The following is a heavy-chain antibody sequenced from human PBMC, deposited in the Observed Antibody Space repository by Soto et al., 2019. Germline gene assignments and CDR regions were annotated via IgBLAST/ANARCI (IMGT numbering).Heavy chain of an antibody. D-gene: IGHD3-10*01. J-gene: IGHJ4*02. CDR3: ATSYGSGSAHFDY. V-gene: IGHV1-69*02. Sequence: QVQLVQSGAEVKMPGSSVKVSCTASGGTFTSYTFSWVRQVPGQGLEWMGRIIPILRMADFAQKFQGRVTINADESTSTVYMKLSSLGSEATAVYYCATSYGSGSAHFDYWGQGTLVTVS. CDR2: IIPILRMA. CDR1: GGTFTSYT.